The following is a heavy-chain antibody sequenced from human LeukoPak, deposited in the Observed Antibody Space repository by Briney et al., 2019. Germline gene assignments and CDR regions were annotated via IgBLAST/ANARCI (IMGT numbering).Heavy chain of an antibody. CDR1: GFTFSSYA. Sequence: GGSLRLSCAASGFTFSSYAMSWVRQAPGKGLEWVAVISYDGSNKYYADSVKGRFTISRDNSKNTLYLQMNSLRAEDTAVYYCARGSGDHYYFDYWGQGTLVTVSS. CDR2: ISYDGSNK. D-gene: IGHD2-21*02. V-gene: IGHV3-30*04. J-gene: IGHJ4*02. CDR3: ARGSGDHYYFDY.